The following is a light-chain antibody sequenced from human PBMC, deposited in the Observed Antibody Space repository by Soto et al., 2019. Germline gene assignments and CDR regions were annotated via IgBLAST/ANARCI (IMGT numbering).Light chain of an antibody. CDR2: AVT. Sequence: QSALTQPPSASGSPGHSVTLSCTGTSSDVGGYNYVSWYQQHPGKAPKLMIYAVTDRPSGVSSRFSGSKSGNTASLTISGLQAEDEADYYCSSYTSSSTLFGTGTKLTVL. J-gene: IGLJ1*01. CDR3: SSYTSSSTL. CDR1: SSDVGGYNY. V-gene: IGLV2-14*01.